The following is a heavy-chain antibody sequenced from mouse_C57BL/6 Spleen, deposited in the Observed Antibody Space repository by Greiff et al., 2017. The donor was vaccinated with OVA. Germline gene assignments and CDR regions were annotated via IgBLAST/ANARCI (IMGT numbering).Heavy chain of an antibody. J-gene: IGHJ4*01. V-gene: IGHV5-4*01. CDR2: ISDGGSYT. CDR1: GFTFSSYA. Sequence: EVHLVESGGGLVKPGGSLKLSCAASGFTFSSYAMSWVRQTPEKRLEWVATISDGGSYTYYPDNVKGRFTLSRDTAKNNLYLQMSHLKSEGTAMYYCARDPHYYGSNHYYAMDYWGQGTTVTVSS. CDR3: ARDPHYYGSNHYYAMDY. D-gene: IGHD1-1*01.